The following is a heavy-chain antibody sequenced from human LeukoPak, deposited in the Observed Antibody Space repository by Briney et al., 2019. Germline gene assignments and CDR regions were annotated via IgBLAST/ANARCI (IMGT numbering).Heavy chain of an antibody. CDR1: GFTVSSNY. D-gene: IGHD1-26*01. CDR2: IYSGGST. V-gene: IGHV3-53*01. Sequence: GGSLRLSCAASGFTVSSNYMSWVRQAPGKGLEWVSVIYSGGSTYYADSVKGRFTISRDNSKDTLYLQMNSLRAEDTAVYYCARVLVGTFDYWGQGTLVTVSS. CDR3: ARVLVGTFDY. J-gene: IGHJ4*02.